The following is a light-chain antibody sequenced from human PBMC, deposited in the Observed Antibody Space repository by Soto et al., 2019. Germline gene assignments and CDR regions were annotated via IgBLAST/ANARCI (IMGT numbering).Light chain of an antibody. CDR2: RND. Sequence: QSVLTQPPSASGTPGQRVTVSCSGSRSDIGSNYVYWYQQLPGMAPKLLIYRNDQRPSGVPDRISGSKSGTSASLAIIGLRYEDEADYYCASWDDSLSVPIFGGGTKLTVL. J-gene: IGLJ2*01. V-gene: IGLV1-47*01. CDR3: ASWDDSLSVPI. CDR1: RSDIGSNY.